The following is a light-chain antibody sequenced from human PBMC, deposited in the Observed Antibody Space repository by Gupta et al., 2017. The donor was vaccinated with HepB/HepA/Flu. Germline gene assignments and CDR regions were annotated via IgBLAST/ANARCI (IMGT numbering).Light chain of an antibody. CDR3: QQFKSYPLT. V-gene: IGKV1-9*01. J-gene: IGKJ4*01. Sequence: DIQLTQSPSFLSASVGGRVTITCRASQGINSYLAWYQQKPGKAPKLLIYSASTLQAGVPSRFSGTGSGTEFTLTISSLQPEDFATYYCQQFKSYPLTFGGGTKVEIK. CDR2: SAS. CDR1: QGINSY.